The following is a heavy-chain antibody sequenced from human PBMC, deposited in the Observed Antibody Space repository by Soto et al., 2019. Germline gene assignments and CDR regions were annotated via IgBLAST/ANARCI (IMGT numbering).Heavy chain of an antibody. CDR2: SYYSGSP. CDR1: GASIRNYY. D-gene: IGHD1-26*01. V-gene: IGHV4-59*01. J-gene: IGHJ4*02. CDR3: AIDQNGSPHFDY. Sequence: QVHLQESGPGLVKPSETLSLTCTVSGASIRNYYWSWIRQPPGKGLEWIGFSYYSGSPNYNPSLNSRVTMSVDTSKNQFSLKLTSVTAADTAVYYCAIDQNGSPHFDYWGQGILVTVSS.